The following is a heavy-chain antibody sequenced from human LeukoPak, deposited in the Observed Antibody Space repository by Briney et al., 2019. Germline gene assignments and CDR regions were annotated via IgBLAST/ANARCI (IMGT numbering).Heavy chain of an antibody. J-gene: IGHJ4*02. CDR3: ARPFQDYDKGTFFYFFDF. V-gene: IGHV4-39*01. Sequence: SETLSLTCSVSGASVTMGSYYWAWIRQPPGKGLEWIGTFHFSGSTYYNPSLKSRVTISVDTSKNSVSLMLRSVTAADTAVYFCARPFQDYDKGTFFYFFDFLGQGILVTVSS. D-gene: IGHD3-22*01. CDR2: FHFSGST. CDR1: GASVTMGSYY.